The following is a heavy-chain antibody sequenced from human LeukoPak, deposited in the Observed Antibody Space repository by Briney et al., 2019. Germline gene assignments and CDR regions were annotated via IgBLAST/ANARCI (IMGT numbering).Heavy chain of an antibody. CDR1: GFTFSSYA. D-gene: IGHD1-20*01. CDR2: ISGSGGST. V-gene: IGHV3-23*01. CDR3: AKCPYAVNWNLFDY. Sequence: GRSLRLSCAASGFTFSSYAMSWVRQAPGKGLEWVSAISGSGGSTSYADSVKGRFTISRDNSKNTLYLQMNSPRTEDTAVYYCAKCPYAVNWNLFDYWGQGTLVTVSS. J-gene: IGHJ4*02.